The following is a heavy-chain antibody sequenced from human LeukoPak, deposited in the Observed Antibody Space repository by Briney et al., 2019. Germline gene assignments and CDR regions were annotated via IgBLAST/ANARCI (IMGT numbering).Heavy chain of an antibody. CDR1: GFTFSDYW. D-gene: IGHD2-2*01. CDR2: IKQDGSAK. J-gene: IGHJ4*02. CDR3: ARWRGSTSERSDY. V-gene: IGHV3-7*01. Sequence: SGGSLRLSCTASGFTFSDYWMTWVRQAPGKGLEGVANIKQDGSAKYYVDSVKGRFTISRDNAKNSLYLQMDSLRVEDTATYYCARWRGSTSERSDYWGQGTLVTVSS.